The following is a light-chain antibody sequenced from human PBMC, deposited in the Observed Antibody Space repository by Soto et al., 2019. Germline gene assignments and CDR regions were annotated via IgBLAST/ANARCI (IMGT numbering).Light chain of an antibody. V-gene: IGKV2-28*01. J-gene: IGKJ2*01. CDR3: MQALQPLT. CDR2: LGS. CDR1: QSLLHSNGYNY. Sequence: DIVMTQSPLSLPVTPGEPASISCRSSQSLLHSNGYNYLDWYLQKPGQSPQLLIYLGSNRASGVPDRFSGSVSGTDFTLKISRVEAEDVGVYYCMQALQPLTFGQGTQLEIK.